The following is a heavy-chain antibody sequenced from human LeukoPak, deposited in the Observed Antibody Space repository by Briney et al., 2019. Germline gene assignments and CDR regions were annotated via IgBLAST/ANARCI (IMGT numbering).Heavy chain of an antibody. CDR1: GFTFSSHA. CDR2: IGGSGRST. Sequence: GGSLRLSCAASGFTFSSHAMSWVRQAPGKGVEWVSTIGGSGRSTFYADSVKGRFTISRDNSKNTLYLQMNSLRAEDTAVYYCAKDLETINPIMGWGQGTLVTVSS. CDR3: AKDLETINPIMG. D-gene: IGHD3-16*01. V-gene: IGHV3-23*01. J-gene: IGHJ4*02.